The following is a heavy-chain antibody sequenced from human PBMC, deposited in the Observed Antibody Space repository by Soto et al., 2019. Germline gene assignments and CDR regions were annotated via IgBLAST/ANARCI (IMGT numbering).Heavy chain of an antibody. CDR1: GFSLSTSGMC. CDR2: IDWDDDK. CDR3: ARMARNPYSSSWYYDY. V-gene: IGHV2-70*11. Sequence: TLSLTCTVSGFSLSTSGMCVSWIRQPPGKALEWLARIDWDDDKYYSTSLKTRLTISKDTSKNQAVLTMTNMDPVDTATYYCARMARNPYSSSWYYDYWGQGTLVTVSS. J-gene: IGHJ4*02. D-gene: IGHD6-13*01.